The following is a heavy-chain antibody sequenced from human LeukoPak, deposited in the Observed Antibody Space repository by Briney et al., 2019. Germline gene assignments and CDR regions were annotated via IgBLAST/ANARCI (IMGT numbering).Heavy chain of an antibody. J-gene: IGHJ4*02. CDR1: GFTFSSYW. CDR3: AGSYAGNSRFVY. D-gene: IGHD4-23*01. V-gene: IGHV3-74*01. Sequence: PGGSLRLSCAASGFTFSSYWIQWVRQAPGKGLVWVSRINTDGSSTTYADSVKGRFTISRDNAKNTLYLQMNSLRAEDTAVYYCAGSYAGNSRFVYWGQGTLVTVSS. CDR2: INTDGSST.